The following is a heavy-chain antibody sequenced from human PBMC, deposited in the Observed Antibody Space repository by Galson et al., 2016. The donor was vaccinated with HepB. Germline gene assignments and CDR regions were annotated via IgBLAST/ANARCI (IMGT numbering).Heavy chain of an antibody. J-gene: IGHJ4*02. CDR1: GDSVSSNSAA. D-gene: IGHD3-10*01. CDR2: TYYRSKWYS. CDR3: ARASGDRGLRPRSPPLGN. Sequence: CAISGDSVSSNSAAWNWIRQSPSRGLEWLGMTYYRSKWYSDYAGSVKSRITINPDTFKNQFSLQLNSVTPEDTAVYFCARASGDRGLRPRSPPLGNWGQGVLVTVSS. V-gene: IGHV6-1*01.